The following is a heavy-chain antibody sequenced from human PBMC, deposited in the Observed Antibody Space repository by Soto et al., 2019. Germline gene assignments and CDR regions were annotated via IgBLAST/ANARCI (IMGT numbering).Heavy chain of an antibody. CDR1: GGSFSGYY. CDR2: INHSGST. V-gene: IGHV4-34*01. D-gene: IGHD3-10*01. J-gene: IGHJ5*02. Sequence: QVQLQQWGAGLLKPSETLSLTCAVYGGSFSGYYWCWIRQPPGQGLEWIGEINHSGSTNYNQSLKSRVTVSVDTSKNQFSLKLSSVTAADTAVYYCARDRRLITMVRGVSLWLDPWGQGTLVTVSS. CDR3: ARDRRLITMVRGVSLWLDP.